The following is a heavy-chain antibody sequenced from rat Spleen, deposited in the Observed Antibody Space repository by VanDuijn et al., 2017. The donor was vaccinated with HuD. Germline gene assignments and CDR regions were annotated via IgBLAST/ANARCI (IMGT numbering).Heavy chain of an antibody. CDR3: ARGGQGNPYWYFDF. V-gene: IGHV5-29*01. J-gene: IGHJ1*01. D-gene: IGHD3-4*01. Sequence: EVQLVESGGGFVQPGRSLKLSCAASGFTFSNYGIHWIRQAPTKGLEWVATISYDGTTTSYRDSVRGRFTVSRDNAKSTLYLQMDSLRSEDTATYYCARGGQGNPYWYFDFWGPGTMVTVSS. CDR2: ISYDGTTT. CDR1: GFTFSNYG.